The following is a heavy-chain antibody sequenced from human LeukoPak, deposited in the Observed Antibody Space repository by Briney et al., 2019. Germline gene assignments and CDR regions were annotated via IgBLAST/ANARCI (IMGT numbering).Heavy chain of an antibody. Sequence: GEAMKISCKGSGYSFTSYWIGWVRQMPREGLEGMGIICPGDSDTRYSPSFQGQVTISADKSISTAYLQWSSLKASDTAMYYCARWDYDILTGYWQGYFDYWGQGTLVTVSS. CDR1: GYSFTSYW. CDR2: ICPGDSDT. D-gene: IGHD3-9*01. V-gene: IGHV5-51*01. CDR3: ARWDYDILTGYWQGYFDY. J-gene: IGHJ4*02.